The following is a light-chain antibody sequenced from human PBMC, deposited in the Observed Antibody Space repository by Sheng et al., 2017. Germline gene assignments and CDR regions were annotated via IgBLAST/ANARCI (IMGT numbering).Light chain of an antibody. CDR1: QDISNY. J-gene: IGKJ3*01. CDR2: DAS. V-gene: IGKV1-33*01. CDR3: QQYDNLPGFT. Sequence: DIQMTQSPSSLSASVGDRVTITCQASQDISNYLNWYQQKPGKAPKLLIYDASNLETGVPSRFSGSGSGTDFTFTISSLQPEDIATYYCQQYDNLPGFTFGPGTKVGYQT.